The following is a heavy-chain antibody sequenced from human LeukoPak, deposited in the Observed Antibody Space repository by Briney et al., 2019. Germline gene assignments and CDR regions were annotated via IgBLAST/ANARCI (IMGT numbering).Heavy chain of an antibody. CDR1: GFTFSSYW. CDR2: IKQDGSEK. J-gene: IGHJ4*02. Sequence: PGGSLRLSCAASGFTFSSYWMSWVRQAPGKGLEWVANIKQDGSEKYYVDSVKGRFTISRDNAKNSLYLQMNSLRAEDTAVYYCARDRRSSSWGLRSGSDYWGQGTLVTVSS. CDR3: ARDRRSSSWGLRSGSDY. D-gene: IGHD3-10*02. V-gene: IGHV3-7*01.